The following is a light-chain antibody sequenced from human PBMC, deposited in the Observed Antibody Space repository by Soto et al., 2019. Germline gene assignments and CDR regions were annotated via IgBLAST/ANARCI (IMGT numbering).Light chain of an antibody. CDR1: QSINTW. Sequence: DIPMTQSPSTLSASVGDRVTITCRASQSINTWLAWFQQKPGKAPKLLIYGASTLESGVPSRFSGSGSGTEFTLTISSLQPDDFATYYCQQYNSYCTFGQGTKLEIK. CDR3: QQYNSYCT. J-gene: IGKJ2*02. CDR2: GAS. V-gene: IGKV1-5*01.